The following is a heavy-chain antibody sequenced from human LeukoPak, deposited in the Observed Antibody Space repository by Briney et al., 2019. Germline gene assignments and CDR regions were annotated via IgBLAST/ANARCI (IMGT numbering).Heavy chain of an antibody. CDR2: ISYDGSNK. CDR3: ASLELLGY. CDR1: GFTFSSYA. J-gene: IGHJ4*02. V-gene: IGHV3-30-3*01. D-gene: IGHD1-7*01. Sequence: GRSLRLPCAASGFTFSSYAMHWVRQAPGKGLEWVAVISYDGSNKYYADSVKGRFTISRDNSKNTLYLQMNSLRAEDTAVYYCASLELLGYWGQGTLVTVSS.